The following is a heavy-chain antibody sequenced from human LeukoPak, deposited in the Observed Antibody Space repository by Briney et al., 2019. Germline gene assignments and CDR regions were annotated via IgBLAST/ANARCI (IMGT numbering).Heavy chain of an antibody. J-gene: IGHJ4*02. CDR1: GGSISSYY. D-gene: IGHD4-11*01. Sequence: PSETLSLTCTVSGGSISSYYWSWIRQPPGKGLEWIGYIYYSGSTNYNPSLKSRVTISVDTSKNQFSLKLSSVTAADTAVYYCARYDYSNYPSGTDYWGQGTLVTVSS. CDR3: ARYDYSNYPSGTDY. V-gene: IGHV4-59*01. CDR2: IYYSGST.